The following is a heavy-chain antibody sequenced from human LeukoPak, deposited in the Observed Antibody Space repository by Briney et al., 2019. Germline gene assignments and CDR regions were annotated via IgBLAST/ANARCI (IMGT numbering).Heavy chain of an antibody. Sequence: GGSLRLSCAASGFTFSSSAMSWVRQAPGKGLEWVSAISGRGGGTYYADSVKGRFTISRDNSKNTLYLQMNSLRAEDTAVYYCAKEGMTVDTAMVTFDYWGQGTLVTVSS. CDR2: ISGRGGGT. J-gene: IGHJ4*02. CDR1: GFTFSSSA. D-gene: IGHD5-18*01. V-gene: IGHV3-23*01. CDR3: AKEGMTVDTAMVTFDY.